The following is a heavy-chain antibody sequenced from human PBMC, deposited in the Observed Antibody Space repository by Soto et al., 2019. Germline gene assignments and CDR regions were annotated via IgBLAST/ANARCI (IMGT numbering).Heavy chain of an antibody. CDR3: ANVQRQGSTWYYSYVMDV. CDR2: FDPQDGET. J-gene: IGHJ6*02. CDR1: GYSLTELA. D-gene: IGHD6-13*01. V-gene: IGHV1-24*01. Sequence: QVQLVQSGAEVKKPGASVKVSCKLSGYSLTELAIHWVRQAPGKGLEWMGGFDPQDGETIYAQKFQGSVTMTEDTSTDTAYMELSSLRSEDTAVYYCANVQRQGSTWYYSYVMDVWGQGTTVTVSS.